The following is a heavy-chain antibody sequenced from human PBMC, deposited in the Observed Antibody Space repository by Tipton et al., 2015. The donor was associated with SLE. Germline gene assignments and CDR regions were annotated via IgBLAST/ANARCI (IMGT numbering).Heavy chain of an antibody. D-gene: IGHD1-26*01. CDR2: ISSSGSTI. Sequence: GSLRLSCAASGFTFSSYEMNWVRQAPGKGPEWVSYISSSGSTIYYADSVKGRFTISRDNAKNSLYLQMNSLRAEDTAVYYCASGARQPDYHYYMDVWGKGTTVTVSS. J-gene: IGHJ6*03. CDR3: ASGARQPDYHYYMDV. CDR1: GFTFSSYE. V-gene: IGHV3-48*03.